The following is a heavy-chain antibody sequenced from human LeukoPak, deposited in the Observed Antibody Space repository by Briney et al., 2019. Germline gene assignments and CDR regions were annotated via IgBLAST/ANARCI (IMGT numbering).Heavy chain of an antibody. V-gene: IGHV1-2*02. CDR1: GYTFTGYY. CDR2: INPNSGGT. Sequence: ASVKVSCKASGYTFTGYYMHWVRQAPGQGLEWMGWINPNSGGTNYAQKFQGRVTMTRDTSISTAYMELSRLRSDDTAVYYCGTSSGWYPQFDYWGQGTLVTVSS. J-gene: IGHJ4*02. CDR3: GTSSGWYPQFDY. D-gene: IGHD6-19*01.